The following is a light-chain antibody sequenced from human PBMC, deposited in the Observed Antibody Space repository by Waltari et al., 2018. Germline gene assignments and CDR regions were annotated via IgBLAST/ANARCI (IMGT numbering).Light chain of an antibody. CDR1: SSDVGGNDY. CDR3: SSWTVSNTRV. Sequence: QSALTQPASVSGSPGQSITISCPGTSSDVGGNDYVSWFQQHPGKAPKLMIYDVTNRPSGVSNRFSGSKSGNTASLTISGLQPEDEADYYCSSWTVSNTRVFGGGTKLTVL. V-gene: IGLV2-14*03. J-gene: IGLJ3*02. CDR2: DVT.